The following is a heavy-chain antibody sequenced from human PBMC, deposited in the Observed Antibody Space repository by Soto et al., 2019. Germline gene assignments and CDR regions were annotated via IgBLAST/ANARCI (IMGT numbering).Heavy chain of an antibody. CDR3: AREGVAPYYYSGMDV. Sequence: ASVKVSCKASGYTFTISGISWVLQAPGQGLERMGWISTYNGDTNYAQTFQGRVTMTTDTSTSTVHMEVRSLRSDDTAVYYCAREGVAPYYYSGMDVWGQGTPVTVS. D-gene: IGHD5-12*01. V-gene: IGHV1-18*01. CDR1: GYTFTISG. J-gene: IGHJ6*02. CDR2: ISTYNGDT.